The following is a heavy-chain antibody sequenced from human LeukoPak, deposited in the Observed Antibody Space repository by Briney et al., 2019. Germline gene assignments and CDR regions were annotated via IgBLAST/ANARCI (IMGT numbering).Heavy chain of an antibody. V-gene: IGHV3-48*03. CDR2: ISSSGSTI. CDR3: ARDALDGSTSPSRFDY. J-gene: IGHJ4*02. Sequence: PGGSLRLSCAASGFTFSSYEMNWDRQAPGKGLEWVSYISSSGSTIYYADSVKGRFAISRDNAKNSLYLQMNSLRAEDTAVYYCARDALDGSTSPSRFDYWGQGTLVTVSS. CDR1: GFTFSSYE. D-gene: IGHD2-2*01.